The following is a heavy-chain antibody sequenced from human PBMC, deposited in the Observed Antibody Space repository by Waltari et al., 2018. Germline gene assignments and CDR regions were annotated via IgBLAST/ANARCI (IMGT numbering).Heavy chain of an antibody. CDR2: ISGSGGST. V-gene: IGHV3-23*01. CDR1: GFTFSSSA. J-gene: IGHJ2*01. Sequence: EVQLLESGGGLVQPGGSLRLSCAASGFTFSSSAMSWVRQAPGKGLEWVSAISGSGGSTYYADTVKGRFTISRDNSKDTMYLQMNSLRAEDTAVYYCATWLVLLGYFDLWGRGTLVTVSS. CDR3: ATWLVLLGYFDL. D-gene: IGHD6-19*01.